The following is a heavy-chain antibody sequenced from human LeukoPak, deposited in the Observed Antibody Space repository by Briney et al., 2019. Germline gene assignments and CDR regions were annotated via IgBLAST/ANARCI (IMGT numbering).Heavy chain of an antibody. CDR1: GYSISSGYY. CDR3: ARIGSSSWYVGY. D-gene: IGHD6-13*01. Sequence: PSETLSLTCTVSGYSISSGYYWGWIRQPPGKGLEWIGSIYQSGSTYYNPSLKSRVTISVDTSKNQFSLKLSSVTAADTAVYYCARIGSSSWYVGYWGQGTLVTVSS. J-gene: IGHJ4*02. V-gene: IGHV4-38-2*02. CDR2: IYQSGST.